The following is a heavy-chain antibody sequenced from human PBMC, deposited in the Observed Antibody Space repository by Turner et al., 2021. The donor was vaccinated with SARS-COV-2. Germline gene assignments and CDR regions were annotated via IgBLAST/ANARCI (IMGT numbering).Heavy chain of an antibody. CDR3: ARESWGRDPDY. D-gene: IGHD3-16*01. CDR2: IYSGGST. Sequence: EVQLVESGGGLVQPGGSLRLSCAASGFTVSSNYMSWVRQAPGKGLKWVSVIYSGGSTYYADSVKGRFTISRHNSKNTLYLQMNSLRAEDTAVYYCARESWGRDPDYWGQGTLVTVSS. V-gene: IGHV3-53*04. CDR1: GFTVSSNY. J-gene: IGHJ4*02.